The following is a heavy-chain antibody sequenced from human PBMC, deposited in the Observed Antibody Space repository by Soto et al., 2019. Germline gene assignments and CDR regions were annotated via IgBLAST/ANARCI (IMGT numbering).Heavy chain of an antibody. J-gene: IGHJ4*02. CDR2: ISPNGQGR. V-gene: IGHV3-23*04. Sequence: EVQLVESGGGLVQPGGSLRLSGGASGFTCSNYGMSWVRQSPGKGLEWVSGISPNGQGRYYAHSVQGRCSISRDTSRNTVFLQMDSLRSEDTAVYYCTKDRQYPRDYFHSWGQGTLVTVSS. D-gene: IGHD4-4*01. CDR1: GFTCSNYG. CDR3: TKDRQYPRDYFHS.